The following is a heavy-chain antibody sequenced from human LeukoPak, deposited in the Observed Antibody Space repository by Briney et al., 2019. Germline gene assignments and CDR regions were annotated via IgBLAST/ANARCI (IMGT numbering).Heavy chain of an antibody. J-gene: IGHJ1*01. CDR2: ISGTGAST. CDR1: GFTFSNYA. CDR3: AKEGYCSSTSCFFQH. Sequence: GGSLRLSCAASGFTFSNYAMAWVRQAPGKGLEWVSGISGTGASTYYPDSVKGRFTISRDNSKNTLFLQMNSLRADDTAVYYCAKEGYCSSTSCFFQHWGQGTLVTVSS. V-gene: IGHV3-23*01. D-gene: IGHD2-2*01.